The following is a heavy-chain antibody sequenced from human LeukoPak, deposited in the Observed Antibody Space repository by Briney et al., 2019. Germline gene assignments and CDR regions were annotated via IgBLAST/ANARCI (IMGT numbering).Heavy chain of an antibody. D-gene: IGHD2-15*01. Sequence: PGGSLRLSCAASGFTFSSYTFSTYAMSWVRQAPGKRLEWVSAVSGSGVSTYYADSVKGRFTISRDNSKNTLYLQMNGRRAEDTAVYYCAKGVEDSGIYYYYYMDVWGKGTTVTVSS. V-gene: IGHV3-23*01. CDR3: AKGVEDSGIYYYYYMDV. J-gene: IGHJ6*03. CDR2: VSGSGVST. CDR1: GFTFSSYTFSTYA.